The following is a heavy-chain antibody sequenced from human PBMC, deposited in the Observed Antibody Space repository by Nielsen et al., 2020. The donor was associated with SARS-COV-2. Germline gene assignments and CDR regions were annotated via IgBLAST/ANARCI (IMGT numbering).Heavy chain of an antibody. CDR3: ARGGRITFGGADDAFDI. Sequence: SETLSSTCDAPGGPISSGGYSWSWIRQPPGKGLEWIGYIYHSGRTYYNPSLKSRFTISVDRSKNQFSLKLSSVTAADTAVYYCARGGRITFGGADDAFDIWGQGTMVTVSS. D-gene: IGHD3-16*01. V-gene: IGHV4-30-2*01. J-gene: IGHJ3*02. CDR1: GGPISSGGYS. CDR2: IYHSGRT.